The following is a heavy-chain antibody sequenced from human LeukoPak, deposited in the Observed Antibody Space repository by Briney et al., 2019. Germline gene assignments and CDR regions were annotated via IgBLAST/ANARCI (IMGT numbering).Heavy chain of an antibody. D-gene: IGHD6-19*01. CDR1: GDSVSSNSAA. V-gene: IGHV6-1*01. CDR3: ARSNGKDCSGWYCPTEKGINWFDP. J-gene: IGHJ5*02. Sequence: SQTLSLTCAISGDSVSSNSAAWNWIRQSPSRGLKWLGRTYYRSKWYNDYAVSVKSRITINPDTSKNQFSLQLNSVTPEDTAVYYCARSNGKDCSGWYCPTEKGINWFDPWGQGTLVTVSS. CDR2: TYYRSKWYN.